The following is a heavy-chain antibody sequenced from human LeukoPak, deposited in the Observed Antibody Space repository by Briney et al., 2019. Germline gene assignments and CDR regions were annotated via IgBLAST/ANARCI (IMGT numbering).Heavy chain of an antibody. CDR2: IIPIFGTA. CDR3: VGDPYYYDSSGYPGG. Sequence: ASVKVSCKASGGTFSSYAISWVRQAPGQGLEWMGGIIPIFGTANYAQKFQGRVTITTDESTSTAYMELSSLRSEDTAVYYCVGDPYYYDSSGYPGGWGQGTLVTVSS. CDR1: GGTFSSYA. D-gene: IGHD3-22*01. V-gene: IGHV1-69*05. J-gene: IGHJ4*02.